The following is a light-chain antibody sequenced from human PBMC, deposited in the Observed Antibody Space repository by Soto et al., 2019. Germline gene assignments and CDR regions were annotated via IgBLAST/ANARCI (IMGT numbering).Light chain of an antibody. V-gene: IGLV2-11*01. CDR3: CSYAGSSQV. Sequence: ALTQPRSVSGSAGQAVTISCTGTNSDVGGFSYVSWYQQLPGKAPKLIIYGVTKRPSGVPDRFSGSKSGNTASLTISGLQAEDAADYYCCSYAGSSQVFGTGTKVT. CDR1: NSDVGGFSY. CDR2: GVT. J-gene: IGLJ1*01.